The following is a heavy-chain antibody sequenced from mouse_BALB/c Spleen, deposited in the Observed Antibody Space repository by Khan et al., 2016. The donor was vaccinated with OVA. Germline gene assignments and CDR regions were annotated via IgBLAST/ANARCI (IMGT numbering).Heavy chain of an antibody. CDR1: GYSITSDYA. CDR3: ARRYYYGHWYFDV. CDR2: ISYSGRA. Sequence: EVQLQESGPGLVKPSQSLSLTCTVTGYSITSDYAWNWIRQFPGNKLEWMGYISYSGRANYNPSLKSRISITRDTSENQFFLQLNSVTTEDSATYYCARRYYYGHWYFDVWGAGTTVTVSS. D-gene: IGHD1-1*01. J-gene: IGHJ1*01. V-gene: IGHV3-2*02.